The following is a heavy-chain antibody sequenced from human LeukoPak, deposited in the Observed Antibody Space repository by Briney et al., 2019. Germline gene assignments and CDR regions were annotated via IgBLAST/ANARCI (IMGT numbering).Heavy chain of an antibody. CDR3: AILIAVAGPATFY. V-gene: IGHV3-23*01. CDR1: GFTFSSYA. J-gene: IGHJ4*02. D-gene: IGHD6-19*01. Sequence: GGSLRLSCAASGFTFSSYAMSWVRQAPGKGLQWVSSISGSGDSTYYAGSVKGRFTISRDNSNNTLYLQMNSLRAEDTAVYYCAILIAVAGPATFYWGQGTLVTVSS. CDR2: ISGSGDST.